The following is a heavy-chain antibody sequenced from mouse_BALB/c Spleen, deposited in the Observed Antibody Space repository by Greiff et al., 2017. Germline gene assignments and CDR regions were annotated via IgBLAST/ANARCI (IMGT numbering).Heavy chain of an antibody. Sequence: EVQLQQSGAELVKPGASVKLSCTASGFNIKDTYMHWVKQRPEQGLEWIGRIDTANGNTKYDPKFQGKATITADTSSNTAYLQLSSLTSEDTAVYYCARPLTYYGSNYWYFDFWGAGTTVTVSS. CDR2: IDTANGNT. V-gene: IGHV14-3*02. J-gene: IGHJ1*01. CDR3: ARPLTYYGSNYWYFDF. CDR1: GFNIKDTY. D-gene: IGHD1-1*01.